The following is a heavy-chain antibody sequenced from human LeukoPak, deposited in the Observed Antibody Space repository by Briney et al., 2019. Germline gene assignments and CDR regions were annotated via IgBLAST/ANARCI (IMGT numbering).Heavy chain of an antibody. CDR2: IYYSGST. V-gene: IGHV4-59*01. Sequence: PSETLSLTCTVPGGSLSSYYWSWIRQPPGKGLEWIGYIYYSGSTNYNPSLKSRVTISVDTSKNQFSLKLSSVTAADTAVYYCARDMVRGPKGYSWFDPWGQGTLVTVSS. CDR3: ARDMVRGPKGYSWFDP. D-gene: IGHD3-10*01. CDR1: GGSLSSYY. J-gene: IGHJ5*02.